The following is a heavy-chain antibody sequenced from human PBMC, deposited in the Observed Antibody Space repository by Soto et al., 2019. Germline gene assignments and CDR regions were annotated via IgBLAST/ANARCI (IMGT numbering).Heavy chain of an antibody. CDR2: IIYSGNN. CDR3: SCIFSERYSYGFYYYWMDV. V-gene: IGHV4-39*01. D-gene: IGHD5-18*01. Sequence: PSETLSLTCTVSGGSISSSSYYWGWLRQPPGKEQKRNGSIIYSGNNYYNPSLKSRITISIDTSKNQFSLKLSSVTVADTAVYFCSCIFSERYSYGFYYYWMDVWGQGTTVTVSS. J-gene: IGHJ6*02. CDR1: GGSISSSSYY.